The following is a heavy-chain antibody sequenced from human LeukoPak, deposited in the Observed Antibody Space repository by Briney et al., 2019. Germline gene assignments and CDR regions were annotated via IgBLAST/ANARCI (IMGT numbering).Heavy chain of an antibody. CDR3: AKDPSSSWYNWFDP. D-gene: IGHD6-13*01. CDR1: RFTFSSYG. V-gene: IGHV3-30*02. Sequence: GGSLRLSCAASRFTFSSYGMHWARQAPGKGLEWVAFIRYDGSNKYYADSVKGRFTISRDNSKNTLYLQMNSLRAEDTAVYYCAKDPSSSWYNWFDPWGQGTLVTVSS. CDR2: IRYDGSNK. J-gene: IGHJ5*02.